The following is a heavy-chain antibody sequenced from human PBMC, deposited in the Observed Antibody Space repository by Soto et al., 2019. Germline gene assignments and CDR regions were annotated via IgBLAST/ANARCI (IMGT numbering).Heavy chain of an antibody. D-gene: IGHD2-2*01. CDR3: AKLSCTSSTCYFPGWFDP. CDR1: GDSISGGASF. J-gene: IGHJ5*02. CDR2: VYYSGSS. Sequence: SETLSLTCTVSGDSISGGASFWSWIRQPPGKGLEWIANVYYSGSSYYNPSLKRRLTISVDTTKNQFSLRLKSMTAADTAVYYCAKLSCTSSTCYFPGWFDPWGQGALVTVSS. V-gene: IGHV4-31*03.